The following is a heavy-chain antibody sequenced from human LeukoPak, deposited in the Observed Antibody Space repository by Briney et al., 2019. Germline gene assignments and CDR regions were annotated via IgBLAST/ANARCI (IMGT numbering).Heavy chain of an antibody. CDR2: IYRGGNT. CDR3: ARGGARQQLVENYFDY. J-gene: IGHJ4*02. Sequence: AGRSLRLSCAASGFTVSSNYMSWVRQAPGKGLEWVSVIYRGGNTYYADSVKGRFTVSRDNSKNTLYLQMNSLRAEGTAVYYCARGGARQQLVENYFDYWGQGTLVTVSS. CDR1: GFTVSSNY. V-gene: IGHV3-53*01. D-gene: IGHD6-13*01.